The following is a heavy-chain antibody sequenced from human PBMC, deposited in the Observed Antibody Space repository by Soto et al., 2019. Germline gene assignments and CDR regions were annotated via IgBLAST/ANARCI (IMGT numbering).Heavy chain of an antibody. CDR1: GFTFSDHY. CDR2: SRNKANSYST. CDR3: ARFSGSYTRGLDY. Sequence: ESGGGLVQPGGSLRLSCAASGFTFSDHYMDWVRQAPGKGLEWVGRSRNKANSYSTEYAASVKGRFTISRDESKNSLYLKMNSLETDDTAVYYCARFSGSYTRGLDYWGQGTLVTVSS. D-gene: IGHD1-26*01. V-gene: IGHV3-72*01. J-gene: IGHJ4*02.